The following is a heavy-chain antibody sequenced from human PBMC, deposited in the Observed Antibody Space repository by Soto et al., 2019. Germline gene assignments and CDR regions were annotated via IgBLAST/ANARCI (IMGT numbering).Heavy chain of an antibody. V-gene: IGHV5-51*01. D-gene: IGHD5-18*01. CDR2: IYPGDSDT. CDR1: GYSFTSYW. J-gene: IGHJ4*02. CDR3: AKYMNTAMVSDY. Sequence: PGESLKISCKGSGYSFTSYWIGWVRQMPGNGLEWMGIIYPGDSDTRYSPSFQGHVTISADKSISTAYLLWSSLKASDSAIYYCAKYMNTAMVSDYWGQGTLVTVSS.